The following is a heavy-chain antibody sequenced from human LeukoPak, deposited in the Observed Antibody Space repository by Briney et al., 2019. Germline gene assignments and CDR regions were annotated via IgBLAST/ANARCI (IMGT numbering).Heavy chain of an antibody. CDR2: IIPILGIA. Sequence: ASVDVSCKASGGTFSSYDISWVRQDPGQGLEWMGRIIPILGIANYAQKFQGRVTITADKSTSTAYMELSSLRSEDTAVYYCARDWGPLLFDYWGQGTLVTVSS. CDR3: ARDWGPLLFDY. V-gene: IGHV1-69*04. D-gene: IGHD3-16*01. J-gene: IGHJ4*02. CDR1: GGTFSSYD.